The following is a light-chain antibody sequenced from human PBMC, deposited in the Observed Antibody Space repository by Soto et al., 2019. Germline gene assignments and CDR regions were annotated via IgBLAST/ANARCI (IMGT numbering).Light chain of an antibody. CDR3: HQRKSWPWT. CDR1: QTVSSK. J-gene: IGKJ1*01. V-gene: IGKV3-11*01. CDR2: DTS. Sequence: EIVLTQSPATLSSSPGERATLSCRARQTVSSKLAWYQHKPGQAPRLLIYDTSNRATVIPARFSGSGSGTDFTLTISSLEPDDVAVYYCHQRKSWPWTFGQGTKVEIK.